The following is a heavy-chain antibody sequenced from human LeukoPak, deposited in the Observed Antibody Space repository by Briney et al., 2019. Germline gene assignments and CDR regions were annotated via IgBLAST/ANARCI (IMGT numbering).Heavy chain of an antibody. CDR2: IYYSGST. J-gene: IGHJ4*02. V-gene: IGHV4-31*03. CDR1: GVSISSGGYY. D-gene: IGHD3-22*01. CDR3: ARGNYDSSGYPAYYFDY. Sequence: SETLSLTCTVSGVSISSGGYYWSSIRHHPGKGLEWGGYIYYSGSTYYNPSLKRRDTISVHTSKNQLSLTLRSVTRADTAVYYCARGNYDSSGYPAYYFDYWGQGTLVTVYS.